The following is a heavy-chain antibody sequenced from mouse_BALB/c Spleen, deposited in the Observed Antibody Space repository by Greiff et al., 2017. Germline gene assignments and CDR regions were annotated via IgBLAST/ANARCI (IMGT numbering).Heavy chain of an antibody. CDR3: ARGDYDYDGEFAY. CDR1: GFTFSSFG. CDR2: ISSGSSTI. V-gene: IGHV5-17*02. Sequence: EVQLVESGGGLVQPGGSRKLSCAASGFTFSSFGMHWVRQAPEKGLEWVAYISSGSSTIYYADTVKGRFTISRDNPKNTLFLQMTSLRSEDTAMYDCARGDYDYDGEFAYWGQGTTLTVSS. D-gene: IGHD2-4*01. J-gene: IGHJ2*01.